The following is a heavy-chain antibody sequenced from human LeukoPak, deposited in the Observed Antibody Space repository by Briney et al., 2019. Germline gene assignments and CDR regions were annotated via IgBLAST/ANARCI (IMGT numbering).Heavy chain of an antibody. Sequence: GASVKVSCRASGGTFSSYAISWVRQAPGQGLEWMGGIIPIFGTANYAQKFQGRVTITADESTSTAYMELSSLRSEDTAVYYCARDPTSSTSYRQPSDNWFDPWGQGTLVTVSS. D-gene: IGHD2-2*01. V-gene: IGHV1-69*01. J-gene: IGHJ5*02. CDR1: GGTFSSYA. CDR3: ARDPTSSTSYRQPSDNWFDP. CDR2: IIPIFGTA.